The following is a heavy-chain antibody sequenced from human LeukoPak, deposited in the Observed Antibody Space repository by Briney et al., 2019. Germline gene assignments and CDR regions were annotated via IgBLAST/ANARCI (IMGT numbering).Heavy chain of an antibody. V-gene: IGHV1-58*02. CDR3: AKSTRANYYDFDY. CDR1: GFTFTSSA. CDR2: IVVGSGNT. J-gene: IGHJ4*02. D-gene: IGHD3-10*01. Sequence: GTSVKVSCKASGFTFTSSAMQWVRQARGQRLEWIGWIVVGSGNTNCAQKFQERVTITRDMSTSTAYMELSSLRSEDTAVYYCAKSTRANYYDFDYWGQGTLVTVSS.